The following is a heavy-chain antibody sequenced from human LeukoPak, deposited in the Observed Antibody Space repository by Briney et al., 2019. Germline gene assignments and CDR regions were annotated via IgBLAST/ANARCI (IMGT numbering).Heavy chain of an antibody. CDR1: GGSISSHY. J-gene: IGHJ4*02. CDR2: IYYSGST. CDR3: ASRGHYYDSSGYRKPSDY. V-gene: IGHV4-59*11. D-gene: IGHD3-22*01. Sequence: SETLSLTCTVSGGSISSHYWSWIRQPPGKGLEWIGYIYYSGSTNYNPSLKSRVTISVDTSKNQFSLKLSSVTAADTAVYYCASRGHYYDSSGYRKPSDYWGQGTLVTVSS.